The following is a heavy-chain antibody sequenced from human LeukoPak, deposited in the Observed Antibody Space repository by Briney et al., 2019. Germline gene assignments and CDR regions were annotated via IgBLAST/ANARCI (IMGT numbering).Heavy chain of an antibody. Sequence: GGSLRLSCAASGFTFSSYAMSWVRQAPGKGLEWVSAISGSGGSTYYADSVKGRFTISRDNSKNTLYLQMNSLRAEDTAVYYCAKESMGIAARGYYFDYWGQGTLVTVSS. CDR3: AKESMGIAARGYYFDY. CDR2: ISGSGGST. CDR1: GFTFSSYA. J-gene: IGHJ4*02. V-gene: IGHV3-23*01. D-gene: IGHD6-6*01.